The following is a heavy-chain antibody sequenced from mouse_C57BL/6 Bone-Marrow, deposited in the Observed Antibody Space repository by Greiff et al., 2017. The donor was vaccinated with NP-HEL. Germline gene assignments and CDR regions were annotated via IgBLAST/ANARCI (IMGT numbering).Heavy chain of an antibody. Sequence: VQLQQSGAELVRPGASVKLSCTASGFNIKDYYMHWVKQRPEQGLEWIGRIDPEDGDTEYAPKFQGKATMTADTSSSTAYMQLSSLTSEDSAVYYCAIWDGYYCYFDYWGQGTTLTVSS. CDR2: IDPEDGDT. D-gene: IGHD2-3*01. CDR1: GFNIKDYY. V-gene: IGHV14-1*01. CDR3: AIWDGYYCYFDY. J-gene: IGHJ2*01.